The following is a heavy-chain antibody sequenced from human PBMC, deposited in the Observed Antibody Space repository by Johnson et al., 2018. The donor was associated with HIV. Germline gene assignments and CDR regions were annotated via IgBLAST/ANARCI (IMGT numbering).Heavy chain of an antibody. D-gene: IGHD6-25*01. CDR1: GFTFSSYW. CDR2: INSDGSST. CDR3: ARERIGVSGGGDAFDI. Sequence: VQLVESGGGLVQPGGSLRLSCAASGFTFSSYWMHWVRQAPGKGLVWVSRINSDGSSTSYADSVMGRFTISRDNAQNTLYLQMNSLGAEDTAVYYCARERIGVSGGGDAFDIWGQGTMVTVSS. V-gene: IGHV3-74*02. J-gene: IGHJ3*02.